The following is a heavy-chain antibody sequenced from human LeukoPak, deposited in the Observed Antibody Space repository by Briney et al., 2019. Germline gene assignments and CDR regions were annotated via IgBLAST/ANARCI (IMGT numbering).Heavy chain of an antibody. J-gene: IGHJ4*02. Sequence: PSETLSLTCTVSGGSISSSSYYWGWIRQPPGKGLEWIGSIYYSGSTYYNPSLKSRVTISVDTSKNQFSLKLSSVTAADTAVYYSARGPSTTYFDWEFDYWGQGTLVTVSS. D-gene: IGHD3-9*01. CDR1: GGSISSSSYY. V-gene: IGHV4-39*07. CDR3: ARGPSTTYFDWEFDY. CDR2: IYYSGST.